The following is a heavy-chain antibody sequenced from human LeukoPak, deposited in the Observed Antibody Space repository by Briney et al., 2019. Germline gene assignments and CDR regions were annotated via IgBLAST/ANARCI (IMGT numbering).Heavy chain of an antibody. Sequence: SETLSLTCTVSGGSISGYYWNWIRQPPGKGLEWIGYIYYSGSTNYNPSLKSRVTISVDTSMNQFSLRLSSVTAADTAVYFCARDSDSYGYYYMDVWGKGTTVTVSS. CDR2: IYYSGST. CDR1: GGSISGYY. D-gene: IGHD5-18*01. V-gene: IGHV4-59*01. J-gene: IGHJ6*03. CDR3: ARDSDSYGYYYMDV.